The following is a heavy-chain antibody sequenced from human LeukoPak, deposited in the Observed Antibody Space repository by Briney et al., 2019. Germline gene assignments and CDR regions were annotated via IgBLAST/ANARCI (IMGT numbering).Heavy chain of an antibody. J-gene: IGHJ4*02. D-gene: IGHD3-22*01. CDR3: AKATTAIVVDNFFDY. Sequence: GGSLRLSCAASGFTFTSYAMSWVRQAPGKGLEWVSAISGNGGATYYADSVKGRFTISRDNSKNTLHLQMNSLRAEVTALYYCAKATTAIVVDNFFDYWGQGTLVSVSS. CDR2: ISGNGGAT. CDR1: GFTFTSYA. V-gene: IGHV3-23*01.